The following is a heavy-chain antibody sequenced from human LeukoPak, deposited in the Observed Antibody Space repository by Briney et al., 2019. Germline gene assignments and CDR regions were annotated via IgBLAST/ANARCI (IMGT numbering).Heavy chain of an antibody. J-gene: IGHJ4*02. D-gene: IGHD6-13*01. V-gene: IGHV3-30*03. CDR3: ATKGMYSSSWPTCFGD. CDR2: ISYDGSNK. CDR1: GFTFSSYG. Sequence: GRSLRLSCAASGFTFSSYGMHWVRQAPGKGLEWVAVISYDGSNKYYADSVKGRFTISRDNSKNTLYLQMNSLRAEDTAVYYCATKGMYSSSWPTCFGDWGQGTLVTVSS.